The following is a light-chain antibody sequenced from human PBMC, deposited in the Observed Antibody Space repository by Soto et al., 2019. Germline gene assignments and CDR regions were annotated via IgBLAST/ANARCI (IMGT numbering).Light chain of an antibody. CDR3: SSFTSSSTLV. J-gene: IGLJ2*01. Sequence: QSVLTQPASVSGSPGQSITISCTGTSRDVGNYKFVSWYQQHPGKAPKLMIYEVSNRPSGVSNRFSGSKSGNTASLTISGLQAEDEANYYCSSFTSSSTLVFGGGTQLTVL. CDR2: EVS. CDR1: SRDVGNYKF. V-gene: IGLV2-14*01.